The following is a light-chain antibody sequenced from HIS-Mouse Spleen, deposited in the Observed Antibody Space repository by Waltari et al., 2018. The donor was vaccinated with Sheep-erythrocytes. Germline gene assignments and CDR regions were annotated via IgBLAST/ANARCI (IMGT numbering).Light chain of an antibody. CDR1: SSNIGSNY. CDR2: RNK. Sequence: QSVLTQPPSASGTPGQRVTISCSGSSSNIGSNYVYWYQQLPGTAPKLLIYRNKHRPSGVPERFSGSKSGTSASLAISGLRSEDEADYYCAAWDDSLSGWVFGGGTKLTVL. J-gene: IGLJ3*02. CDR3: AAWDDSLSGWV. V-gene: IGLV1-47*01.